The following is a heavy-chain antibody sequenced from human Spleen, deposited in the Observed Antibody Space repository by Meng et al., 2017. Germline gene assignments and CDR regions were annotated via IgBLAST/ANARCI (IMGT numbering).Heavy chain of an antibody. Sequence: GGSLRLSCAASGFTFSSYAMPWVRQAPGKGLAWVAVISYDGSNKYYADSVKGRFTISRDNSKNTLYLQMNSLRAEDTDVYYWARGPSCLAAAGNCFDPWGQGTLVTGSS. D-gene: IGHD6-13*01. V-gene: IGHV3-30*04. CDR3: ARGPSCLAAAGNCFDP. CDR2: ISYDGSNK. CDR1: GFTFSSYA. J-gene: IGHJ5*01.